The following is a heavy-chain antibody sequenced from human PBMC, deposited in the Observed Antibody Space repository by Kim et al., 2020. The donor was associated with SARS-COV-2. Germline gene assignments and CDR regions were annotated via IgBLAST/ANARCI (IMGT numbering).Heavy chain of an antibody. D-gene: IGHD3-10*01. CDR3: ARGDHYYGSGQFDY. V-gene: IGHV3-30*04. CDR2: ISYDGSNK. CDR1: GFTFSSYA. J-gene: IGHJ4*02. Sequence: GGSLRLSCTASGFTFSSYAMHWVRQAPGKGLEWVAVISYDGSNKYYADSVKGRFTISRDNSKNTLYLQMNSLRAEDTAVYYCARGDHYYGSGQFDYWGQGTLVTVSS.